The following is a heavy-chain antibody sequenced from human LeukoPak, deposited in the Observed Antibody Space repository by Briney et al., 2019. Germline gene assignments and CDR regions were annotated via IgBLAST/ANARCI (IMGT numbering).Heavy chain of an antibody. CDR2: INPNSGGT. D-gene: IGHD5-24*01. J-gene: IGHJ6*02. CDR3: ASGGRDGYNPSYYGMDA. Sequence: GASVKVSCKASGYTFTGYYMHWVRQAPGQGLEWMGRINPNSGGTNYAQKFQGRVTMTRDTSISTAYMELSRLRSDDTAVYYCASGGRDGYNPSYYGMDAWGQGTTVTVSS. V-gene: IGHV1-2*06. CDR1: GYTFTGYY.